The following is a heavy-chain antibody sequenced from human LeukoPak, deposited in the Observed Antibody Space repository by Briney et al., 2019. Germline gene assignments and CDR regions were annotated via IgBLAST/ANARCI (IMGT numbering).Heavy chain of an antibody. D-gene: IGHD4-23*01. Sequence: GGSLRLSCAASGFTFSSYSMNWVRQAPGKGLEWVSSISSSGSYIYYADSVKGRFTISRDNAKNSLYLQMNSLRAEDTAVYYCARGSYGGNPSPGDYWGQGTLVTVSS. CDR2: ISSSGSYI. J-gene: IGHJ4*02. CDR3: ARGSYGGNPSPGDY. CDR1: GFTFSSYS. V-gene: IGHV3-21*01.